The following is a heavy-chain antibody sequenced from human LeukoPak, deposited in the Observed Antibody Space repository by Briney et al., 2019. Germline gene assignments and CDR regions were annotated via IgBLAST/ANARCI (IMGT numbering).Heavy chain of an antibody. CDR3: AKALRSTTVTTGADFDY. Sequence: GGFLRLSCAASGFTFSSYAMSWVRQAPGKGLEWVSAISGSGGSTYYADSVKGRFTISRDNSKNTLYLQMNSLRAEDTAVYYCAKALRSTTVTTGADFDYWGQGTLVTVSS. CDR1: GFTFSSYA. CDR2: ISGSGGST. V-gene: IGHV3-23*01. D-gene: IGHD4-17*01. J-gene: IGHJ4*02.